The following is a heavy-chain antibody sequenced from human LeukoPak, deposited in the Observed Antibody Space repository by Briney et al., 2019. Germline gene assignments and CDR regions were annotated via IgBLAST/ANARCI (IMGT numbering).Heavy chain of an antibody. Sequence: PSETLSLTCTVSGDSISTYYWNWIRQPPRKGLEWIGYIYYSETSNYNPSLKSRVTISLDTSNNHFSLKLTSVTAADTAIYYCARGTLWFDPWGQGTLVTVSS. D-gene: IGHD1-1*01. J-gene: IGHJ5*02. CDR1: GDSISTYY. CDR3: ARGTLWFDP. CDR2: IYYSETS. V-gene: IGHV4-59*01.